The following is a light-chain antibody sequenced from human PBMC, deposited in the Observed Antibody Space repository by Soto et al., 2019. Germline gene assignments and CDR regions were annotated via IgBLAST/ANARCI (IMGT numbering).Light chain of an antibody. J-gene: IGKJ1*01. CDR3: QQYGSSPRT. V-gene: IGKV3D-20*01. CDR2: DAS. Sequence: EIGLTQSPAVLALSPGERATLSCGASQSVSYSYLAWYQQKPGLAPRLLIYDASSRATGIPERLSGSGSGTDLTLTISRLETEDFAVYYCQQYGSSPRTFGQGTKVDI. CDR1: QSVSYSY.